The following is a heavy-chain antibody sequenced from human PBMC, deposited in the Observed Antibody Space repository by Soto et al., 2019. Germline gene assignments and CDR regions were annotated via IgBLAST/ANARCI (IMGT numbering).Heavy chain of an antibody. CDR2: IISGGSRV. Sequence: PGGSLRLSCAASGLTFSNDWMNWVRQGPGKGLEWVSRIISGGSRVYYADFVKGRFTIARDNAKKMLYLEMHSLTAEDTAVYYCARERTSKGGLDVWGQGTTVTVSS. J-gene: IGHJ6*02. CDR3: ARERTSKGGLDV. CDR1: GLTFSNDW. V-gene: IGHV3-74*01.